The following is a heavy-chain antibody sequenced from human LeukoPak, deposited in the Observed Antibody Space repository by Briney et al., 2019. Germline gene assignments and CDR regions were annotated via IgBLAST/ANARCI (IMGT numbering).Heavy chain of an antibody. D-gene: IGHD5/OR15-5a*01. Sequence: GESLKISCQASGYSFTNYWIAWVREKPGKGLEWMGIMHPGESEINYSPSLEGQVTISADTSISTAYLEWYSLKASDSAIYYCAKTIASLGSGARYFDPWGQGTMITVSS. J-gene: IGHJ5*02. CDR3: AKTIASLGSGARYFDP. CDR1: GYSFTNYW. V-gene: IGHV5-51*01. CDR2: MHPGESEI.